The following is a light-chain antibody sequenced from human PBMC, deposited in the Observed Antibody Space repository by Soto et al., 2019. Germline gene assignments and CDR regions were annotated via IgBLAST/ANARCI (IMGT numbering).Light chain of an antibody. Sequence: EIVMTQSPATLSESPGERATLSCRASQSVSSNLAWYQQKRGQAPRLLIYGTSTRATGIPARFSGSGSGTEFTLTISSLQSEDFAVYYCQQYNNWPPKQYTFGQGTKLEIK. V-gene: IGKV3-15*01. CDR2: GTS. J-gene: IGKJ2*01. CDR3: QQYNNWPPKQYT. CDR1: QSVSSN.